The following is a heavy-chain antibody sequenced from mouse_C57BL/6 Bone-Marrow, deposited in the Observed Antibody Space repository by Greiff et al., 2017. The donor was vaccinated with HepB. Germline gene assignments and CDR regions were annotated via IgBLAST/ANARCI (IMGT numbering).Heavy chain of an antibody. J-gene: IGHJ4*01. Sequence: VKVVESGPELVKPGASVKISCKASGYTFTDYYINWVKQRPGQGLEWIGWIFPGSGSTYYNEKFKGKATLTVDKSSSTAYMLLSSLTSEDSAVYFCARDDYDSYAMDYWGQGTSVTVSS. V-gene: IGHV1-75*01. D-gene: IGHD2-4*01. CDR1: GYTFTDYY. CDR3: ARDDYDSYAMDY. CDR2: IFPGSGST.